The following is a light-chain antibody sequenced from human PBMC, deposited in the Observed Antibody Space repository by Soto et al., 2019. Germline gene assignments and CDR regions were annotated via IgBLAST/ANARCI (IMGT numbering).Light chain of an antibody. J-gene: IGKJ2*01. Sequence: EIVMTQSPATLSVSLGERVTLSCRASQSVSSYLAWYQQKPGQAPRLLMSDASTRATDIPDRFSGSGSGTVLTFTISSLSPTALAVYNFLQHNTWTTSYTFGQGTKLEIK. CDR2: DAS. CDR3: LQHNTWTTSYT. CDR1: QSVSSY. V-gene: IGKV3-15*01.